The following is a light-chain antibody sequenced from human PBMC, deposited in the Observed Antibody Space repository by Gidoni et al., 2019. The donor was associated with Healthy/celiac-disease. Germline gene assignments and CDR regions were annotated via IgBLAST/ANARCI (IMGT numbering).Light chain of an antibody. CDR2: DAS. V-gene: IGKV1-5*01. CDR1: QSISSW. CDR3: QQYNSYPMYT. Sequence: IQMTQSPSTLSASVGDRVTITCRASQSISSWLAWYQQKPGKAPKLLIYDASSLESGVPSRCSGSGSETEFTLTSSSLQPDDFATYYCQQYNSYPMYTFGQGTKLEIK. J-gene: IGKJ2*01.